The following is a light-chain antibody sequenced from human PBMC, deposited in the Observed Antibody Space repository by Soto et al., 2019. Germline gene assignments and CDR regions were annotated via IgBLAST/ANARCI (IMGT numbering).Light chain of an antibody. CDR1: QSVGGN. J-gene: IGKJ5*01. CDR3: QHYDASPIT. CDR2: GAS. Sequence: TVLTQSPVTLSLSPGERATLSCRASQSVGGNVVWYQQKPGQAPKLLISGASSRAPGIPDRFSGSGSGADFTLSISRLEPEDFALYYCQHYDASPITFGQGTRLDI. V-gene: IGKV3-20*01.